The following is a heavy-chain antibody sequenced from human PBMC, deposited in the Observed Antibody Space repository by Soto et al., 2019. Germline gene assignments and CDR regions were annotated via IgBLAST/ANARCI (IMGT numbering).Heavy chain of an antibody. V-gene: IGHV1-69*06. CDR3: ARARDVRYSNYGTHGMDV. CDR1: GGTFSSYA. Sequence: QVQLVQSGAEVKKPGSSVKVSCKASGGTFSSYAISWVRQAPGQGLEWMGGIIPIFGTASYAQKFQGRVTITVDKSTSTAYMELSSLRSEDTAVYYCARARDVRYSNYGTHGMDVWGEGTTVTVSS. CDR2: IIPIFGTA. J-gene: IGHJ6*04. D-gene: IGHD4-4*01.